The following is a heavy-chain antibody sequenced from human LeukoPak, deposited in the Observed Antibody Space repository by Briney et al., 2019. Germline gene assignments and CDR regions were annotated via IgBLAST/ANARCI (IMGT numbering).Heavy chain of an antibody. CDR3: AKDARGCSSTSCFHYYYYGMDV. CDR2: ISGSGGST. Sequence: GGSLRLSCAASGFTFSSYAMSWVRQAPGKGLEWVSAISGSGGSTYYADSVKGRFTISRDNSKNTLYLQMNSLRAEDTAVYYCAKDARGCSSTSCFHYYYYGMDVWGKGTTVTVSS. D-gene: IGHD2-2*01. V-gene: IGHV3-23*01. CDR1: GFTFSSYA. J-gene: IGHJ6*04.